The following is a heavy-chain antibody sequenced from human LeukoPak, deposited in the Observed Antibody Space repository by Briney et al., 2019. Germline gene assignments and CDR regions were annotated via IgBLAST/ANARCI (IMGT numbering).Heavy chain of an antibody. CDR3: ARESTAARFDY. V-gene: IGHV3-48*03. Sequence: GGSLRLSCAASGFTFSSYEMNWVRHAPGKGLEWVSYISSSGSTIYYADSVKGRFTISRDNAKNSLYLQMNSLRAEDTAVYYCARESTAARFDYWGQGTLVTVSS. D-gene: IGHD6-6*01. CDR1: GFTFSSYE. CDR2: ISSSGSTI. J-gene: IGHJ4*02.